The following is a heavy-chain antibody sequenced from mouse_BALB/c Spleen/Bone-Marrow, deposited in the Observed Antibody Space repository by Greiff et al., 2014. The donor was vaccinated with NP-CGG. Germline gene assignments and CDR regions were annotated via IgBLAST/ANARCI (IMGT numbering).Heavy chain of an antibody. CDR1: GFNIKDYY. V-gene: IGHV14-4*02. Sequence: VQLQQPGAELVRSGASVKLSCTASGFNIKDYYMQWVKQRPEHGLEWIGWIDPENGDTEYAPKFQGKATMTADTSSNTAYLQLSSLTSEDTAVYYCNGNYYAMDYWGQGTSVTVSP. D-gene: IGHD2-1*01. J-gene: IGHJ4*01. CDR3: NGNYYAMDY. CDR2: IDPENGDT.